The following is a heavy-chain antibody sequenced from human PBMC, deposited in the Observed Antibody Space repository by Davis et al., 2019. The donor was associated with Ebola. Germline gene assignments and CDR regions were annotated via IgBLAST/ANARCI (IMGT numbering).Heavy chain of an antibody. Sequence: SEPLSLTCTVSGSSTGSSSYSWARISQPPGKGLESLAYIYYTGSTNYNPSLKSRVTISVDTSKNQFSLKLSFVTAADTAVYYCSRHSNYYYDGMDVWGKVTTVTVSS. J-gene: IGHJ6*04. CDR2: IYYTGST. V-gene: IGHV4-61*05. D-gene: IGHD4-11*01. CDR3: SRHSNYYYDGMDV. CDR1: GSSTGSSSYS.